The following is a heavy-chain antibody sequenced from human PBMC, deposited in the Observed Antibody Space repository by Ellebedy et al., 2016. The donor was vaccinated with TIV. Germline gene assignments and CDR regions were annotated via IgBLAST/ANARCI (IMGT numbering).Heavy chain of an antibody. Sequence: PGGSLRLSCAASGFTVSSNYMSWVRQAPGKGLEWVSVIYSGGSTYYADSVKGRFTISRDNSKNTLYLQMNSLRAEDTAVYYCCIFTFGGVIVNPPRYWGQGTLVTVSS. CDR3: CIFTFGGVIVNPPRY. D-gene: IGHD3-16*02. V-gene: IGHV3-66*01. CDR2: IYSGGST. CDR1: GFTVSSNY. J-gene: IGHJ4*02.